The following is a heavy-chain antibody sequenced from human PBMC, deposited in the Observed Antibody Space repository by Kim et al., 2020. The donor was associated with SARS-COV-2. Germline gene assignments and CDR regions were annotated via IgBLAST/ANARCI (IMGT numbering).Heavy chain of an antibody. CDR3: AKDRPAGFGELWGGSSWFDP. CDR2: ISGSGGST. Sequence: GGSLRLSCAASGFTFSSYAMSWVRQAPGKGLEWVSAISGSGGSTYYADSVKGRFTISRDNSKNTLYLQMNSLRAEDTAVYYCAKDRPAGFGELWGGSSWFDPWGQGTLVTVSS. CDR1: GFTFSSYA. V-gene: IGHV3-23*01. J-gene: IGHJ5*02. D-gene: IGHD3-10*01.